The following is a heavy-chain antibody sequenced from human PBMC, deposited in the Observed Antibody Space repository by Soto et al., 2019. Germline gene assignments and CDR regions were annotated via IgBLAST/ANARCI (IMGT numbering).Heavy chain of an antibody. V-gene: IGHV1-69*08. D-gene: IGHD5-18*01. CDR1: GGTFSSYT. Sequence: QVQLVQSGAEVKKPGSSVKVSCKASGGTFSSYTISWVQQAPGQGLEWMGRIIPILGIANYAQKFQGRVTITADKSTSTAYMELSSLRSEDTAMYYCARDSRGDTAMVTGFDYWGQGTLVTVSS. J-gene: IGHJ4*02. CDR3: ARDSRGDTAMVTGFDY. CDR2: IIPILGIA.